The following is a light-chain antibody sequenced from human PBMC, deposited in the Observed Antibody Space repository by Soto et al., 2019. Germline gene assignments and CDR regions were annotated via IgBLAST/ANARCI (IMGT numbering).Light chain of an antibody. CDR1: QTVSSF. J-gene: IGKJ2*01. CDR2: DTS. V-gene: IGKV3-11*01. Sequence: EIVLSQSPAILSLSPGDRATLSCRASQTVSSFLAWYQQKPGQAPRLLIYDTSNRATGVPARFSASGSGTDFPLTISSLEPEDFAVYFCQQRYTWPPTFGQGTKLEIK. CDR3: QQRYTWPPT.